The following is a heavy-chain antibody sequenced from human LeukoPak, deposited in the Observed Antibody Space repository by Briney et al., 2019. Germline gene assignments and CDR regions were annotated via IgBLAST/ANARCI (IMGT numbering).Heavy chain of an antibody. CDR2: ISPILGIA. J-gene: IGHJ4*02. Sequence: SVKVSCKASGGTFSSYAIIWVRQAPGQGLEWMGMISPILGIANYAQKFQGRVTITADKCTSTAYMELSSLRSEDTAVYYCARDIYCGGDCYRDDYWGQGTLVTVSS. D-gene: IGHD2-21*02. V-gene: IGHV1-69*04. CDR1: GGTFSSYA. CDR3: ARDIYCGGDCYRDDY.